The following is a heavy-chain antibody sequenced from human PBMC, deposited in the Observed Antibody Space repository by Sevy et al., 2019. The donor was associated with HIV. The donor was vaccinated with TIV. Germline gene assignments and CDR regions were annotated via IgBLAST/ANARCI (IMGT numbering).Heavy chain of an antibody. D-gene: IGHD6-13*01. CDR2: MTGNGGST. J-gene: IGHJ4*02. Sequence: GGSLRLSCAAAGFTFSGYAMSWVRQGPGKGLEWISGMTGNGGSTYYADSVKGRFTISRDNSKNTLDLQMNSLIAEDTAVYYCAKWSHRYSSSWYGFDYWGQGALVTVSS. CDR3: AKWSHRYSSSWYGFDY. CDR1: GFTFSGYA. V-gene: IGHV3-23*01.